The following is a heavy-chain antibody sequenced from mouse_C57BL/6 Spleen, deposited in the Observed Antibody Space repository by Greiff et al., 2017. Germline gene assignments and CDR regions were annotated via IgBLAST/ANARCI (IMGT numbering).Heavy chain of an antibody. CDR2: ISSGGSYT. Sequence: DVQLVESGGDLVKPGGSLKLSCAASGFTFSSYGMSWVRQTPDKRLEWVATISSGGSYTYYPDSVKGRFTISRDNAKNTLYLQMSSLKSEDTAMYYCARRGNYDYDDYFDYWGQGTTLTVSS. J-gene: IGHJ2*01. V-gene: IGHV5-6*01. CDR1: GFTFSSYG. CDR3: ARRGNYDYDDYFDY. D-gene: IGHD2-4*01.